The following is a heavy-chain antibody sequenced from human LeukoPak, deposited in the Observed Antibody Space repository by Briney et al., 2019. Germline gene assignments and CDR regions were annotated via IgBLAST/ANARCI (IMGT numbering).Heavy chain of an antibody. D-gene: IGHD5-24*01. Sequence: GGSLRLSCAASGFIFGTYWMSWVRQAPGKGLEWVANIKQDGSEKYYVDSVKGRFTISRDNAKNSLFLQMNSLRAEDMAVYYCARAYRDGYNNAPRHIDYWGQGTLVTVSS. CDR1: GFIFGTYW. V-gene: IGHV3-7*01. J-gene: IGHJ4*02. CDR3: ARAYRDGYNNAPRHIDY. CDR2: IKQDGSEK.